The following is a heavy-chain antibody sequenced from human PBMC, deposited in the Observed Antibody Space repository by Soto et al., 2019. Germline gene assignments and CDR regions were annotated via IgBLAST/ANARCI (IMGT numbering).Heavy chain of an antibody. J-gene: IGHJ4*02. CDR2: IIPIFGTA. Sequence: QVQLVQSGAEVKKPGSSVKVSCKASGGTFSSYAISWVRQAPGQGLEWMGGIIPIFGTANYAQKFQGRVKITAEESTSTAYMERSSLRTEDTAVYYCARTYNWKAGCYYDSGAFDDWGQGTMVTVSS. CDR1: GGTFSSYA. CDR3: ARTYNWKAGCYYDSGAFDD. D-gene: IGHD3-22*01. V-gene: IGHV1-69*01.